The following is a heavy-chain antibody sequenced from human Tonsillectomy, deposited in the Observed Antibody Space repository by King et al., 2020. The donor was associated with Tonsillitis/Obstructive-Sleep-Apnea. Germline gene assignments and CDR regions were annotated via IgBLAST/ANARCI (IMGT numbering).Heavy chain of an antibody. CDR3: ATRRVAGDDMSHSLWFEP. V-gene: IGHV3-23*04. CDR1: GFTFSSYA. Sequence: VQLVESGGGLVQPGGSLRLSCAASGFTFSSYAMSWVRQPPGKGLEWVSAISGSGGITYYAASVKGRFTISRDSSKNTLYLQMNTLRAADTSVYFCATRRVAGDDMSHSLWFEPRGQGALVTVPS. J-gene: IGHJ5*02. D-gene: IGHD3-9*01. CDR2: ISGSGGIT.